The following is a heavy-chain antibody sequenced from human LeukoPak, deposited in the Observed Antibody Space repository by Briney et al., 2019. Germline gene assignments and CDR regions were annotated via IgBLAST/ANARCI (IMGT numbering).Heavy chain of an antibody. J-gene: IGHJ4*02. CDR1: GFTFSSYA. D-gene: IGHD3-10*01. Sequence: GRSLRLSCAASGFTFSSYAMHWVRQAPGKGLEWVAVISYDGSNKYYADSVKGRFTISRDNSKNTLYLQMNSLRAEDTAVYYCAREGYYGSGSHYFDYWGQGTLVTVSS. V-gene: IGHV3-30-3*01. CDR3: AREGYYGSGSHYFDY. CDR2: ISYDGSNK.